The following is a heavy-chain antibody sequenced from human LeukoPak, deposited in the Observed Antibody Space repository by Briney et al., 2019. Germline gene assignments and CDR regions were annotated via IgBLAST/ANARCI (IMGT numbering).Heavy chain of an antibody. V-gene: IGHV3-7*04. D-gene: IGHD5-12*01. CDR3: AREQSDYDSSFDY. CDR1: GFTFGSYW. J-gene: IGHJ4*02. Sequence: PGESLRLSCAASGFTFGSYWMSWVRQAPGKGLEWVANIKQDGSEKYYVDSVEGRFTISRDNAKNSLYLQMNSLRAEDTAVYYCAREQSDYDSSFDYWGQGTLVTVSS. CDR2: IKQDGSEK.